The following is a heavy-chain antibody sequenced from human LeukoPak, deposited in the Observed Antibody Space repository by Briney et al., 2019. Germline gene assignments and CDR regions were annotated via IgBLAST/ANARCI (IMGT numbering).Heavy chain of an antibody. CDR1: GFTFSSYS. Sequence: GGSLRLSCAASGFTFSSYSMSWVRQAPGKGLEWVSAISGSGGSTYYADSVKGRFSISRDNSKNTLYLQVNGLRTEDTAVYYCAKDRLLNCRGDCYIFDYWGQGTVVTVSS. D-gene: IGHD2-21*02. J-gene: IGHJ4*02. V-gene: IGHV3-23*01. CDR3: AKDRLLNCRGDCYIFDY. CDR2: ISGSGGST.